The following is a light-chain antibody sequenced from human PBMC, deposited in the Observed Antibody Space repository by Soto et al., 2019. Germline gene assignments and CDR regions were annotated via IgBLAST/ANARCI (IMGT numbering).Light chain of an antibody. Sequence: DIQMTQSPSSLSASVGDRVTITCRASQGISTYLAWYQQKPGKVPKLLIYAASTLQSGVPSRFSGSGSGTDFTLTISSLQPEDVATYYCQQYGRSPFTFGPGTKVDIK. CDR2: AAS. CDR1: QGISTY. V-gene: IGKV1-27*01. J-gene: IGKJ3*01. CDR3: QQYGRSPFT.